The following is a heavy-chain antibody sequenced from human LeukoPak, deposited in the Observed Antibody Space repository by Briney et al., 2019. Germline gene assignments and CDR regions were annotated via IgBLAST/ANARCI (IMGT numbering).Heavy chain of an antibody. Sequence: VSVKVSCKASGYTFTSYGISWVRQAPGQGLESMGWISAYNGNTNYAQKLQGRVTMTTDTSTSTAYMELRSLRSDDTAVYYCARAIREMATSRGDYWGQGTLVTVSS. CDR2: ISAYNGNT. CDR3: ARAIREMATSRGDY. CDR1: GYTFTSYG. V-gene: IGHV1-18*01. D-gene: IGHD5-24*01. J-gene: IGHJ4*02.